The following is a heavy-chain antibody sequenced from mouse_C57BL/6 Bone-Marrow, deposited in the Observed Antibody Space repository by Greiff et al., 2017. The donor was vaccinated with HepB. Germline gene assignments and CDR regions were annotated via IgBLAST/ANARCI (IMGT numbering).Heavy chain of an antibody. CDR3: ARPQTAQATGGYAMDY. Sequence: QVQLQQPGAELVKPGASVKLSCKASGYTFTSYWMQWVKQRPGQGLEWIGEIDPSDSYTNYNQKFKGKATLTVDTSSSTAYMQLSSLTSEDSAVYYCARPQTAQATGGYAMDYWGQGTSVTVSS. V-gene: IGHV1-50*01. D-gene: IGHD3-2*02. CDR2: IDPSDSYT. J-gene: IGHJ4*01. CDR1: GYTFTSYW.